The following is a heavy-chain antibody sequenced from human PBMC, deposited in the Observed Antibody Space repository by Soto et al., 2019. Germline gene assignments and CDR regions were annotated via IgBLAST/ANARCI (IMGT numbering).Heavy chain of an antibody. J-gene: IGHJ4*02. D-gene: IGHD1-26*01. V-gene: IGHV3-23*01. Sequence: GGSLRLSCVASGFTFSSSAMNWVRPAPGKGLEWVSTISGSGVAKYYADSVKGRLTISRDNSNNTVSLQMNSLRAEDAAVYYCAKDRSPGATTWNVYWGQGTLVTVSS. CDR3: AKDRSPGATTWNVY. CDR2: ISGSGVAK. CDR1: GFTFSSSA.